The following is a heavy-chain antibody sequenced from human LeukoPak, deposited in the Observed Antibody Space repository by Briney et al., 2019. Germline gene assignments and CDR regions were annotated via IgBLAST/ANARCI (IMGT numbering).Heavy chain of an antibody. D-gene: IGHD6-19*01. Sequence: SETLSLTCTVSGVSISSGNFYWSWIRQPPGKGLEWIGYIYYSGSTDYNPSLKSRITISVDTSKNQFSLKLSSVTAADTAVYYCARDSSGWYYFDYWGQGTLVTVSS. CDR2: IYYSGST. J-gene: IGHJ4*02. V-gene: IGHV4-61*01. CDR3: ARDSSGWYYFDY. CDR1: GVSISSGNFY.